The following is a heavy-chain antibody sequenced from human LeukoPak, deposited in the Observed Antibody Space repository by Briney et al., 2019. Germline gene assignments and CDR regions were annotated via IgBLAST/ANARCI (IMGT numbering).Heavy chain of an antibody. J-gene: IGHJ4*02. CDR3: TRDQTPYY. CDR1: GFTFGDYA. CDR2: IRSKIYGGTP. V-gene: IGHV3-49*04. Sequence: GGSLRLSCTASGFTFGDYAMTWVRQAPGKGLEWVGFIRSKIYGGTPEYAASVKGRFTISRDDSKGVAYLQMNSLKTEDTAVYYCTRDQTPYYWGQGTLVTISS.